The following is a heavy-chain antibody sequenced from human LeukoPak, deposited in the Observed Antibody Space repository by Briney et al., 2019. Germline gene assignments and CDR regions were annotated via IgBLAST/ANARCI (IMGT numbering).Heavy chain of an antibody. CDR1: GFTFSSYA. CDR2: ISTNGGST. D-gene: IGHD6-6*01. CDR3: ARASIAASGYYFDY. Sequence: GGSLRLSCSASGFTFSSYAMHWVRQAPGKGLEYVSAISTNGGSTYYADSVKGRFTMSRDNSKNTLYLQMNSLRAEDTAVYYCARASIAASGYYFDYWGQGTLVTVSS. J-gene: IGHJ4*02. V-gene: IGHV3-64*04.